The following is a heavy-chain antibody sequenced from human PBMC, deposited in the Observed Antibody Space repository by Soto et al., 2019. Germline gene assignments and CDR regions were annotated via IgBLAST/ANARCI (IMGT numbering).Heavy chain of an antibody. V-gene: IGHV4-4*02. CDR2: IHHSGST. D-gene: IGHD5-12*01. CDR1: GGSISSPNW. CDR3: ARCGIFSGYDPNAFDF. J-gene: IGHJ3*01. Sequence: SETLSLTCAVSGGSISSPNWWSWVRQPPGKGLEWIGEIHHSGSTNYNPSLESRVTISVDKSNNHLSLKLSSVTAADTAVYYCARCGIFSGYDPNAFDFRGQGTTVTVSS.